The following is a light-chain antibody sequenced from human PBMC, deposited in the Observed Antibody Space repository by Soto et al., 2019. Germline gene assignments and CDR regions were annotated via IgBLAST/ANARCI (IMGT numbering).Light chain of an antibody. CDR2: GSS. CDR3: QQYGSSPST. Sequence: EIVLTQTQVTLSLSPGERATLPCRASQSVSSSYLAWYQQXPGRAPRLLIYGSSIRSTGIPARFSGSGXXTDFTLTIIRXEPEDFAVYYCQQYGSSPSTFGQGTRLEV. CDR1: QSVSSSY. V-gene: IGKV3-20*01. J-gene: IGKJ5*01.